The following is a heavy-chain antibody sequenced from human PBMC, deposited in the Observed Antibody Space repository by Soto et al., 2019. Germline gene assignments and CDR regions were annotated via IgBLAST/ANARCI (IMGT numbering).Heavy chain of an antibody. V-gene: IGHV3-74*01. D-gene: IGHD3-10*01. Sequence: EVQLVESGGGLVQSGGSLRLSCAASGFTFSSYWMHWVHQAPGKGLVWVSRITGDGISTNYADSVKGRFTISRDNAKDTVFLQMNGLSADDTAVYYCARGAMGNYYNDYWGQGTLVTVSS. CDR1: GFTFSSYW. J-gene: IGHJ4*02. CDR2: ITGDGIST. CDR3: ARGAMGNYYNDY.